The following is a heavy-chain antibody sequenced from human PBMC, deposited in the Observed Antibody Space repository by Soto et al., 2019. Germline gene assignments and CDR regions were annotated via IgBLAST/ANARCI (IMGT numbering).Heavy chain of an antibody. J-gene: IGHJ3*02. CDR1: GVTVTSNY. CDR2: IYSGENA. V-gene: IGHV3-53*01. Sequence: EVQLVQSGGGLVQPGGSLRLSCAGYGVTVTSNYMNWVRQAPGKGLEWVSVIYSGENAYYADSVAGRFTISRDNSKITLYLQMNSLRVEDTAVYYCARDLDAFDTWGQGTTVIVSS. CDR3: ARDLDAFDT.